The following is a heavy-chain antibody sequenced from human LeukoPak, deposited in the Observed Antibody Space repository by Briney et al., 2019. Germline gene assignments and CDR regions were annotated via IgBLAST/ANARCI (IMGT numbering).Heavy chain of an antibody. CDR2: ISGSGGST. Sequence: PGGSLRLSCAASGFTFSSYATSWVRQAPGKGLEWVSAISGSGGSTYYADSVKGRFTISRDNSKNTLYLQMNSLRAEDTAVYYCAKVKPTAPIAAAGRYFDYWGQGTLVTVSS. J-gene: IGHJ4*02. CDR1: GFTFSSYA. D-gene: IGHD6-13*01. CDR3: AKVKPTAPIAAAGRYFDY. V-gene: IGHV3-23*01.